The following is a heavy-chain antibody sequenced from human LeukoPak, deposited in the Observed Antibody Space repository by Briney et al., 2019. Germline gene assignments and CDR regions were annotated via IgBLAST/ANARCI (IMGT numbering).Heavy chain of an antibody. CDR2: IYYSGHT. Sequence: PSETLSLTCAVSGGSISNYYWSWIRQSPEKGLEWIGYIYYSGHTNYNPSLKSRVTISVDTSKNQFSLKLSSVTAADTAVYYCARGKAYDFWSGYYFFDYWGQGTLVTVSS. CDR1: GGSISNYY. D-gene: IGHD3-3*01. CDR3: ARGKAYDFWSGYYFFDY. J-gene: IGHJ4*02. V-gene: IGHV4-59*12.